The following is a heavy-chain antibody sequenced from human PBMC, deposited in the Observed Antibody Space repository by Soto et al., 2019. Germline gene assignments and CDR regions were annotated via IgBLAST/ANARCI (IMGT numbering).Heavy chain of an antibody. D-gene: IGHD3-22*01. CDR3: ARDYQYYYDSSGYYNY. J-gene: IGHJ4*02. CDR1: GDTFTGYY. V-gene: IGHV1-2*02. CDR2: INPNSGGT. Sequence: ASVKVSCTASGDTFTGYYMHWVRQAPGQGLEWMGWINPNSGGTNYAQKFQGRVTMTRDTSISTAYMELSRLRSDDTAVYYCARDYQYYYDSSGYYNYWGQGTLVTVS.